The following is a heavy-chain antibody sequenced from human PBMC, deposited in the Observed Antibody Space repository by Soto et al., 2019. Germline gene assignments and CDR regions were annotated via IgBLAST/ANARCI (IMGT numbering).Heavy chain of an antibody. CDR2: TRNRAQRYIT. J-gene: IGHJ4*02. V-gene: IGHV3-72*01. D-gene: IGHD5-12*01. CDR1: GFVFSDHY. Sequence: EVQLVESGGGLVQPGGSLRLSCAVSGFVFSDHYMDWVRQAPGKGLEWVGRTRNRAQRYITEYAAFVKGRFTISRDDSKNLLYLQMSSLKTEDTAMYYCVRWQQGPADYWGQGTLVTVSS. CDR3: VRWQQGPADY.